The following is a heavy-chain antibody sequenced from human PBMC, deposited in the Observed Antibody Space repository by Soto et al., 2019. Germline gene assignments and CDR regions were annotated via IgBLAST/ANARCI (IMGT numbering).Heavy chain of an antibody. CDR2: IIPIFGTA. CDR1: GGTFSSYA. V-gene: IGHV1-69*13. CDR3: ARDPGYCANGVCYGY. D-gene: IGHD2-8*01. Sequence: SVKVSCKASGGTFSSYAISWVRQAPGQGLEWMGGIIPIFGTANYAQKFQGRVTITADESTSTAYMELSSLRSEDTAVYYCARDPGYCANGVCYGYWGQGTLVTVSS. J-gene: IGHJ4*02.